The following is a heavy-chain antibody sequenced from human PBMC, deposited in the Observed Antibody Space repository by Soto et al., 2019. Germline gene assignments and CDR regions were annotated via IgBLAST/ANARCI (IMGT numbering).Heavy chain of an antibody. CDR1: GFTFRDQP. J-gene: IGHJ4*02. CDR3: AKKVLDRGVDS. D-gene: IGHD3-10*01. Sequence: EVQVLESGGGLVQPGGSLRLSCAASGFTFRDQPMTWVRQTPGQGLQYVSSITASGASTFYADSVKGRFTISRDNSKNTLYLQMNRLTGDDTAVYYCAKKVLDRGVDSWGQGTLVTVSS. V-gene: IGHV3-23*01. CDR2: ITASGAST.